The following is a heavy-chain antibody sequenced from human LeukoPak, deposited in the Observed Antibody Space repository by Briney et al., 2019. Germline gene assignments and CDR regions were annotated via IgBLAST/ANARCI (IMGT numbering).Heavy chain of an antibody. CDR1: GGSISSGSYY. Sequence: SETLSLTCTVSGGSISSGSYYWSWIRQPAGKGLEWIRRIYTSGSTNYNPSLKSRVTISVDTSKNQFSLKLSSVTAADTAVYYCATNDYGDFTSPWYFDYWGQGTLVTVSS. V-gene: IGHV4-61*02. J-gene: IGHJ4*02. CDR3: ATNDYGDFTSPWYFDY. CDR2: IYTSGST. D-gene: IGHD4-17*01.